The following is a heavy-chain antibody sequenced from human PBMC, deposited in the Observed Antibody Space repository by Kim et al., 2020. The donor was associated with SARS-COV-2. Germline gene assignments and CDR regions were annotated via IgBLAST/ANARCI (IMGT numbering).Heavy chain of an antibody. V-gene: IGHV3-64*01. Sequence: GGSLRLSCAASGFTFSSYAMHWVRQAPGKGLEYVSAISSNGGSTYYANSVKGRFTISRDNSKNTLYLQMGSLRAEDMAVYYCARGISIWAHWGPTPLYMDVWGKGTTVTVSS. CDR1: GFTFSSYA. J-gene: IGHJ6*03. D-gene: IGHD7-27*01. CDR3: ARGISIWAHWGPTPLYMDV. CDR2: ISSNGGST.